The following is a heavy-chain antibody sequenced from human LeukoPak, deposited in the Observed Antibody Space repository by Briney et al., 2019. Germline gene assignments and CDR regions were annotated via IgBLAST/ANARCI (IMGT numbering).Heavy chain of an antibody. V-gene: IGHV1-18*04. CDR3: ARDLGLAPGYGDYGVVDY. Sequence: ASVKVSCRASGYTLSSYDITWVRQAPGQGLEWMGWISAYSGNTNYAQKLQGRVTMTTDTSTSTVYMELRSLRSDDTAVYYCARDLGLAPGYGDYGVVDYWGQGTLVTVSS. CDR2: ISAYSGNT. CDR1: GYTLSSYD. J-gene: IGHJ4*02. D-gene: IGHD4-17*01.